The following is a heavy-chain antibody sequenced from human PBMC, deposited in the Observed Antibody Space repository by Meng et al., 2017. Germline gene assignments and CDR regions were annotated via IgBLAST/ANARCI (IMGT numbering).Heavy chain of an antibody. J-gene: IGHJ4*02. V-gene: IGHV4-34*01. CDR3: ARRGIAARPFYY. CDR2: INHSGST. CDR1: GGSFSGYY. Sequence: QEQLKRWGAGLLKPSETLSLTCTVYGGSFSGYYWSWIRQPPGKGLEWIGEINHSGSTNYNPSLKSRVTISVDTSKNQFSLKLSSVTAADTAVYYCARRGIAARPFYYWGQGTLVTVSS. D-gene: IGHD6-6*01.